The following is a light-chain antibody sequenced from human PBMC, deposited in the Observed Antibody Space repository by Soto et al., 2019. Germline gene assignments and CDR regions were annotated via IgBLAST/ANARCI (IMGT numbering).Light chain of an antibody. CDR1: SSNIGAGYD. Sequence: QSALTQPLSVSGAPGQRVTISCTGSSSNIGAGYDVHWYQQLPGTAPKLLIYGNSNRPSGVPDRFSGSKSGTSASPAITGLQAEDEADYYCQSYDSSLSGYVFGTGTKVTVL. J-gene: IGLJ1*01. CDR2: GNS. CDR3: QSYDSSLSGYV. V-gene: IGLV1-40*01.